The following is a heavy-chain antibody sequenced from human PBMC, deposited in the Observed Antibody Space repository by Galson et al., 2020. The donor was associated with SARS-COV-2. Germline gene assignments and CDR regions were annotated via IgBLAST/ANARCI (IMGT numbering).Heavy chain of an antibody. CDR3: ARTGTPHYYYSYYMDV. Sequence: GGSLRLSCAASGFTFSSYTMNWVRQVPGKGLEWVSSITTYSTYINYADSVKGRFTISRDNAENSLYLQMNSLRAGDTAVYFCARTGTPHYYYSYYMDVWGKGTTVTVSS. CDR1: GFTFSSYT. J-gene: IGHJ6*03. V-gene: IGHV3-21*06. D-gene: IGHD6-13*01. CDR2: ITTYSTYI.